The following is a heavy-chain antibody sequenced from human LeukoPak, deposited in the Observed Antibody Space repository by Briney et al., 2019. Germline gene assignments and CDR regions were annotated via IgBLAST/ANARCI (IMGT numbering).Heavy chain of an antibody. V-gene: IGHV1-24*01. D-gene: IGHD1-26*01. J-gene: IGHJ4*02. Sequence: GASVKVSCKVSGYTLTELSMHWVRQAPGEGLEWMGGFDPEDSETIYAQKFQGRVTMTEDTSTDTAYMELSSLRSEDTAVYYCATSWGSGSYYFDYWGQGTLVTVSS. CDR1: GYTLTELS. CDR2: FDPEDSET. CDR3: ATSWGSGSYYFDY.